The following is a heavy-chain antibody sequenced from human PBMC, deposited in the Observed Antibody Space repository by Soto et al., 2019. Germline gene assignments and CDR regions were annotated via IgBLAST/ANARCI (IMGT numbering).Heavy chain of an antibody. V-gene: IGHV4-34*01. CDR2: INHSGST. Sequence: SETLSLTCAVYGGSFSGYYWSWIRQPPGQGQAWIGEINHSGSTNYNPSLKSRVTISVDTSKNQFSLKLSSVTAADTAVYYCARGGRAYYDFWSGPPGMDVWGQGTTVTVSS. J-gene: IGHJ6*02. CDR1: GGSFSGYY. D-gene: IGHD3-3*01. CDR3: ARGGRAYYDFWSGPPGMDV.